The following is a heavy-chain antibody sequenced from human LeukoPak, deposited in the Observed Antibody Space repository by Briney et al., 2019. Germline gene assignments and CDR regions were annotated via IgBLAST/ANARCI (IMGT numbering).Heavy chain of an antibody. Sequence: ASVKVSCKASGYTFTSYGISWVRQTPGQGLEWMGWISTYNGYANYAQKLQGRVTMTTETSTSTAYMELRSLRSDDTAVYYCARNSSDWYGYMDVWGKGTTVTVSS. CDR2: ISTYNGYA. J-gene: IGHJ6*04. CDR3: ARNSSDWYGYMDV. CDR1: GYTFTSYG. D-gene: IGHD6-19*01. V-gene: IGHV1-18*01.